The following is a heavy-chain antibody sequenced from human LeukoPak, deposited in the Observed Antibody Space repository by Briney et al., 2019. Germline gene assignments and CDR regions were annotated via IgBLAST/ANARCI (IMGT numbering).Heavy chain of an antibody. J-gene: IGHJ5*01. CDR3: ARDQGSGTIFREVINWFDS. CDR2: ISADSGNT. Sequence: ASVKVSCKASGYTFRNYGVSWVRQAPGQGLEWMGWISADSGNTNYVHKFQDSVTMTTDTSTTTAYLELRSLISDDTAVYYCARDQGSGTIFREVINWFDSWGQGTLVTVSS. CDR1: GYTFRNYG. D-gene: IGHD3-3*01. V-gene: IGHV1-18*01.